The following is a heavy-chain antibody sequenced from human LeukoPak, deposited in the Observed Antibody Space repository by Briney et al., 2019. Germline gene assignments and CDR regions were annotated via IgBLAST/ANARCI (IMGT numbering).Heavy chain of an antibody. CDR3: ARAGRDGYNLDY. V-gene: IGHV3-7*01. Sequence: GGSLRLSCVVPGFSFSDYWMSWVRQAPGEGLEWVANIKQDGSEKYYVDSVKGRFTISRDNAKNSLYLQMNSLRAEDTAVYYCARAGRDGYNLDYWGQGTLVTVSS. J-gene: IGHJ4*02. D-gene: IGHD5-24*01. CDR2: IKQDGSEK. CDR1: GFSFSDYW.